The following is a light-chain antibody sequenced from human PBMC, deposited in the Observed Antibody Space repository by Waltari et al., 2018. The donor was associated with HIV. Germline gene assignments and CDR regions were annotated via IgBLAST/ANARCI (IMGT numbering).Light chain of an antibody. J-gene: IGLJ2*01. Sequence: QSVLTQPPSASGTPGQTVTISCSGSTSNIGSNSVSWYQQFPGTAPKLLIYSDHQRPSGVPDRFSASKSGTSASLAILGLQAEDEADYYCQSFDRLSALPIFGGGTRLTV. CDR1: TSNIGSNS. CDR2: SDH. V-gene: IGLV1-47*02. CDR3: QSFDRLSALPI.